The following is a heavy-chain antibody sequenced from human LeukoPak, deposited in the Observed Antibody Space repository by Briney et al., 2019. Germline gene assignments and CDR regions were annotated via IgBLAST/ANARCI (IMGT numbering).Heavy chain of an antibody. CDR2: ISYDGSNK. Sequence: GGSLRLSCAASGFTFSSYGMHWVRQAPGKGLEWVAVISYDGSNKYYADSVKGRFTISRDNSKNTLYLQMNSLRAEDTAVYYCARDIYTSFWGAYYYYGMDVWGQGTTVTVSS. CDR1: GFTFSSYG. CDR3: ARDIYTSFWGAYYYYGMDV. V-gene: IGHV3-30*03. D-gene: IGHD3-16*01. J-gene: IGHJ6*02.